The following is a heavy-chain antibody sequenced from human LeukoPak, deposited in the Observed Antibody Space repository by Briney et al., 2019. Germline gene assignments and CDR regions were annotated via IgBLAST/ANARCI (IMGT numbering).Heavy chain of an antibody. V-gene: IGHV1-46*01. Sequence: ASVKVSCKASGHTFTSNYIHWVRQAPGQGLEWMGMIYPRDGSTSYAQKFQGRVTITRDTSTSTLYMQLSSLRSEDTAVYYCARGPAGTNYYFYGMDVWGQGTTVTVSS. CDR2: IYPRDGST. CDR1: GHTFTSNY. CDR3: ARGPAGTNYYFYGMDV. J-gene: IGHJ6*02. D-gene: IGHD6-13*01.